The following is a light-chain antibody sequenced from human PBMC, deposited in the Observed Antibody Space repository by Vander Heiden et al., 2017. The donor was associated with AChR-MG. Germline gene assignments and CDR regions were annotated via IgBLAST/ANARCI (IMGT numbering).Light chain of an antibody. CDR3: AAWDDSLNAYWV. CDR2: RNN. V-gene: IGLV1-44*01. Sequence: QSVLTPPPSASGTPGQRGTISCSGSSSNIGSNTVNWYQQFPGTAPKLRIYRNNQRPSGVPDRFSGSKSGTSASLAISGLQSEDEADYYCAAWDDSLNAYWVFGGGTKLTVL. J-gene: IGLJ3*02. CDR1: SSNIGSNT.